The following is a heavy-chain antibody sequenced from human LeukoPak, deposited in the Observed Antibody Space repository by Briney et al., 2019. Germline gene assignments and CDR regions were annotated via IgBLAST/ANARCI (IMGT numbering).Heavy chain of an antibody. V-gene: IGHV4-59*08. CDR2: IYYSGST. CDR3: ARLSSGWYKGYDY. CDR1: GGSISSYY. Sequence: SETLSLTCTVSGGSISSYYWSWIRQPPGKGLEWIGYIYYSGSTNYNPSLKSRVTISVDTSKDQFSLKLSSVTAADTAVYYCARLSSGWYKGYDYWGQGTLVTVSS. J-gene: IGHJ4*02. D-gene: IGHD6-19*01.